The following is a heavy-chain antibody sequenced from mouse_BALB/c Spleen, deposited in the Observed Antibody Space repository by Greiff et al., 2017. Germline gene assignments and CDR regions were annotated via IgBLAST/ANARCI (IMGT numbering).Heavy chain of an antibody. V-gene: IGHV1S22*01. CDR2: IYPGSGST. J-gene: IGHJ2*01. D-gene: IGHD2-2*01. CDR3: TIGSYFDY. CDR1: GYTFTSYW. Sequence: LQQPGSELVRPGASVKLSCKASGYTFTSYWMHWVKQRHGQGLEWIGNIYPGSGSTNYDEKFKSKGTLTVDTSSSTAYMHLSSLTSEDSAVYYCTIGSYFDYWGQGTTLTVSS.